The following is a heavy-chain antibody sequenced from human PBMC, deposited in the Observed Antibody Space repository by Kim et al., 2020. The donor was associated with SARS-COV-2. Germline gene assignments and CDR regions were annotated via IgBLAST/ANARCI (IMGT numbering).Heavy chain of an antibody. CDR1: GFVFSSKG. J-gene: IGHJ4*01. D-gene: IGHD2-15*01. CDR3: ANGASCSGGRGYPGFDY. Sequence: GGSLRLSCAASGFVFSSKGIHWVRQAPGKGLEWVAPISNDGSNKHYADSVKGRFTISRDNSKNTLYLQMNSLIAEDTAVYYCANGASCSGGRGYPGFDY. CDR2: ISNDGSNK. V-gene: IGHV3-30*18.